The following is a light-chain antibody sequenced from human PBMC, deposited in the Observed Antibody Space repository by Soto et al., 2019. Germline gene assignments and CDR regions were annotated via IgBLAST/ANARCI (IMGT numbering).Light chain of an antibody. CDR2: DES. CDR1: QSVSSY. J-gene: IGKJ5*01. CDR3: QQRSNWPSTLT. V-gene: IGKV3-11*01. Sequence: EIVLTQSPATLSLSPGERATLSCRASQSVSSYLAWYQQKPGQAPRLLIYDESTRATGIPARFSGRGSGTDFTLTISSLEPEDFAVYYCQQRSNWPSTLTFGQGTGLEIK.